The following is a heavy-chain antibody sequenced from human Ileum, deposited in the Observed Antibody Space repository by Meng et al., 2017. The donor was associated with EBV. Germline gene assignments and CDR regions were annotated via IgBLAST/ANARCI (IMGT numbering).Heavy chain of an antibody. V-gene: IGHV4-39*07. CDR1: GGAFRSRKYY. CDR2: IYYSGTT. CDR3: ASRELAPFDY. D-gene: IGHD1-26*01. J-gene: IGHJ4*02. Sequence: HLQESGPGLGQPAAPLSLTFGFAGGAFRSRKYYWGWIRQPPGKALEWIASIYYSGTTYYNPSLQSRVSISVDKSKNQVSLNMTSMTAADTAVYYCASRELAPFDYWGQGTLVTVSS.